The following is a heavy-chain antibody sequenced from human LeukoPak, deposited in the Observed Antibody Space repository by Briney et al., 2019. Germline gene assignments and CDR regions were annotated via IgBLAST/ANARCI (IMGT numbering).Heavy chain of an antibody. D-gene: IGHD4-17*01. CDR3: AKGPRDYGDYGPFDY. CDR2: LSGSGGDT. Sequence: GGSLRLSCTASGFTFSTYAMAWVRQAPGKGLEWVSGLSGSGGDTYYADSVKGRFTISRDNSKNTLYLQMNSLRAEDTAVYYCAKGPRDYGDYGPFDYWGQGTLVTVSS. J-gene: IGHJ4*02. V-gene: IGHV3-23*01. CDR1: GFTFSTYA.